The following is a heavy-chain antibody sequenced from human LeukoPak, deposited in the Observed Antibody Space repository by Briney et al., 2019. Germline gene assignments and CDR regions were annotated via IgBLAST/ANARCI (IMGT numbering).Heavy chain of an antibody. J-gene: IGHJ4*02. D-gene: IGHD3-22*01. CDR3: VRTLYDSSGYFNY. V-gene: IGHV7-4-1*02. CDR2: INTITGNP. CDR1: GYTFTDYA. Sequence: ASVKVSCKASGYTFTDYAMNWVRQAPGRGLEWMGWINTITGNPTYAQGFTGRFVFSLDTSVSTTYLQISSLQADDTAVYYCVRTLYDSSGYFNYWGQGTLVTVSS.